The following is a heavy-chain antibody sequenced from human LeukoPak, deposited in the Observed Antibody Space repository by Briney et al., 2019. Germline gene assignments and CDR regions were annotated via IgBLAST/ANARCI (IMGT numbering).Heavy chain of an antibody. V-gene: IGHV4-34*01. Sequence: SETLSLTCAVYGGSFSGYYWSWIRQPPGKGLEWIGEINHSGSTNYNPSLKSRVTISVDTSKNQFSLKLSSVTAADTAVYYCARGGYGYDYWGQGTLVTVPS. D-gene: IGHD5-12*01. CDR3: ARGGYGYDY. CDR1: GGSFSGYY. J-gene: IGHJ4*02. CDR2: INHSGST.